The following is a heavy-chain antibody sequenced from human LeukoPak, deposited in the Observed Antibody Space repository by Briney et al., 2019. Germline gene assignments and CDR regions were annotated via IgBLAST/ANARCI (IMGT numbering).Heavy chain of an antibody. J-gene: IGHJ3*02. D-gene: IGHD1-1*01. CDR1: GFTFSSYA. V-gene: IGHV3-23*01. CDR3: AKEVGRYNWNGVDALDM. Sequence: PGGSLRLSCAASGFTFSSYAMSWVRQAPGKGLEWVSAISGSGGSTYYADSVKGRFTISRDNSKNTLYLQMNNLGAEDTAVYYCAKEVGRYNWNGVDALDMWGQGTMVTVSS. CDR2: ISGSGGST.